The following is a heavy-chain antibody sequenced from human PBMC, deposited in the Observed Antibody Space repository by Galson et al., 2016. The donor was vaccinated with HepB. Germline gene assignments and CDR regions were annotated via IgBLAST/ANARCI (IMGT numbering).Heavy chain of an antibody. D-gene: IGHD3-16*01. CDR3: AKDQGGVVTDMYFGY. CDR2: ASGGGVTT. V-gene: IGHV3-23*01. Sequence: SLRLSCAASGFTFSSYAMNWIRQAPGKGLEWVSAASGGGVTTYFADSVKGRFTISRDNSKSTLYLQMNSLRAGDTAVYYCAKDQGGVVTDMYFGYWGQGTLVTVSS. J-gene: IGHJ4*02. CDR1: GFTFSSYA.